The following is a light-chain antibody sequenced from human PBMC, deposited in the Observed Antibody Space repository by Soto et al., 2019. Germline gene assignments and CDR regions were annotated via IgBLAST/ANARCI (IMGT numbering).Light chain of an antibody. CDR2: AAS. CDR3: LQDHDDSWT. V-gene: IGKV1-6*01. CDR1: QVITND. Sequence: IQMTQSPSSLSASVGDRLTITCRASQVITNDLGWYQQKPGKAPTLLIYAASNLQSGVPSRFRGSRSGTEFTLTVSSLQPEDFATYYCLQDHDDSWTFGQGTKVDIK. J-gene: IGKJ1*01.